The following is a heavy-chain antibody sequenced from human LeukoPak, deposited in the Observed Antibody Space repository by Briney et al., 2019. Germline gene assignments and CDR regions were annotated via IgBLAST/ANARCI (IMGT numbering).Heavy chain of an antibody. Sequence: GGSLRLSCAASGFPFSNAWMSWVRQAPGKGLEWVGRIKSKTDGGTTDYAAPVKGRFTISRDDSKNTLYLQMNSLKTEDTAVYYCTSGRITIFGVDTFDYWGQGTLVTVSS. CDR3: TSGRITIFGVDTFDY. D-gene: IGHD3-3*01. CDR1: GFPFSNAW. J-gene: IGHJ4*02. CDR2: IKSKTDGGTT. V-gene: IGHV3-15*01.